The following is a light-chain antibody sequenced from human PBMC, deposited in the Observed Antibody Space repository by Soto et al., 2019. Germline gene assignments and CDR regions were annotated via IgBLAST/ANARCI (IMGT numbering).Light chain of an antibody. CDR3: GSWDSSLSAYV. Sequence: QSVLTQPPSVSAAPGQRVTISCSGSSSNIGGNSVSWYQQLPGTAPKLLIYDDDKRPSGXXXXXXXXXXXXXXXXXITGFQTGDEADYYCGSWDSSLSAYVFGTGTKV. CDR1: SSNIGGNS. CDR2: DDD. J-gene: IGLJ1*01. V-gene: IGLV1-51*01.